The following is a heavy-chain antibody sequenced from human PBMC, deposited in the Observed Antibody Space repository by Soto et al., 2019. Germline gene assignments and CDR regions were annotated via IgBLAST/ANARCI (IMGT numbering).Heavy chain of an antibody. V-gene: IGHV3-30-3*01. J-gene: IGHJ5*02. CDR3: ARDREAAAGTFWFDP. CDR2: ISYDGSNK. Sequence: GGSLRLSCAASGFTFSSYAMHWVRQAPGKGLEWVAVISYDGSNKYYADSVKGRFTISRDNSKNTLYLQMNSLRAEDTAVYYCARDREAAAGTFWFDPWGQGTLVTVSS. CDR1: GFTFSSYA. D-gene: IGHD6-13*01.